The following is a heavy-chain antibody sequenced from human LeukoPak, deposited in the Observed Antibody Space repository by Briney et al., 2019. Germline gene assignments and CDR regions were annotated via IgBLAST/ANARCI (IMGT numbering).Heavy chain of an antibody. CDR2: INPNSGCT. D-gene: IGHD6-13*01. V-gene: IGHV1-2*02. CDR1: GYTFTGYY. Sequence: ASVKVSFTASGYTFTGYYMHWVRQAPGHPLEWMEWINPNSGCTNYAQKFQGRVTMTRDTSISTAYMELSRLRSDDTAVYYCAICSTFIDYYYMDVWGKGTTVTVSS. CDR3: AICSTFIDYYYMDV. J-gene: IGHJ6*03.